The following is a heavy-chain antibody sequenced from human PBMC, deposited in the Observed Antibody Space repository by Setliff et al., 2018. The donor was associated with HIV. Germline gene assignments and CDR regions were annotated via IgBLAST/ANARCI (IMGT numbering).Heavy chain of an antibody. CDR2: IWNDGNNK. D-gene: IGHD1-1*01. V-gene: IGHV3-30*02. CDR1: GFSFNYHA. Sequence: GGSLRLSCVASGFSFNYHAMHWVRQAPGKGLEWVAAIWNDGNNKRYGDSDQGRFTISRDNSRNTLYLQMNSLRPDDTAVYYCAKDVEVAPTVLDRWGQGTLVTVSS. J-gene: IGHJ5*02. CDR3: AKDVEVAPTVLDR.